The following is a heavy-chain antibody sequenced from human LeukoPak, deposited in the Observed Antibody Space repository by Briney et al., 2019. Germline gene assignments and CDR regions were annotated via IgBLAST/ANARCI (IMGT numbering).Heavy chain of an antibody. D-gene: IGHD6-13*01. CDR2: IKSKTDGETT. J-gene: IGHJ5*02. CDR1: GFTFSNAW. Sequence: PGGSLRPSCAASGFTFSNAWMSWVRQAPGKGLEWVGRIKSKTDGETTDYAAPVKGRFTVSRDDSKNTLYLQMNSLKTEDTAVYYCSGSSWYVPGWFDPWGQGTLVTVSS. V-gene: IGHV3-15*01. CDR3: SGSSWYVPGWFDP.